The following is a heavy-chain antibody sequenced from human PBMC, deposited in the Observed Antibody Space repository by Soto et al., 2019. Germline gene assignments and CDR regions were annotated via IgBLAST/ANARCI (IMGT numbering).Heavy chain of an antibody. CDR1: GITVNNNY. Sequence: EVQLVESGGDLVQPGGSLRLSCAASGITVNNNYMSWVCQAPGKGLEWVSVIYSGGSTGYADSVKGRFTISRDNPKNTVYLQMNGLRAEDTAVYYRARDVGVWGRGTTVTVSS. CDR3: ARDVGV. CDR2: IYSGGST. J-gene: IGHJ6*04. V-gene: IGHV3-66*01.